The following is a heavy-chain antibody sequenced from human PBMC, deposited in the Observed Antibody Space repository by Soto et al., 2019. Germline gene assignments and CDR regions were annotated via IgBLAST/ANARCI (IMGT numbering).Heavy chain of an antibody. Sequence: EVQLVESGGGLVQPGGSLNLSCAASGFTFSGSAMHWVRQASGKGLEWVGRIRSNANSYATAYAASVKGRFTISRDDSKNTAYLQMNSLKTEDTAVYYCTSVYCSGGSCPAGYYYGMDVWGQGTTVTVSS. D-gene: IGHD2-15*01. CDR2: IRSNANSYAT. V-gene: IGHV3-73*02. CDR1: GFTFSGSA. J-gene: IGHJ6*02. CDR3: TSVYCSGGSCPAGYYYGMDV.